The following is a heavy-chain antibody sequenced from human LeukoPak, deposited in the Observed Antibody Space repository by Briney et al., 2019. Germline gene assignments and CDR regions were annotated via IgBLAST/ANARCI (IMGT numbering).Heavy chain of an antibody. V-gene: IGHV4-34*01. J-gene: IGHJ5*02. CDR1: GGSFSGYY. CDR3: ARHYGP. Sequence: PETLSLTCAVYGGSFSGYYWSWIRQPPGKGLGWIGEINHSGSTNYNPSLKSRVTISVDTSKNQFSLKLNSVTAADTAVYYCARHYGPWGQGTLDTVSS. CDR2: INHSGST. D-gene: IGHD3-16*01.